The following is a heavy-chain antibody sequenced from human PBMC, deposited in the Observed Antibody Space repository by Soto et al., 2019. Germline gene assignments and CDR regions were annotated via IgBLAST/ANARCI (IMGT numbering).Heavy chain of an antibody. CDR3: ARRSSGWYAWFDL. Sequence: QVQLVQSGAEVKKPGASVNVSCKASGYTFTSHYMHWVRQAPGQGLEWMGIINPSGGSTSYVQNFQGRVTMTRDTSTSTVYIELDNLRSEDTAVYYWARRSSGWYAWFDLWGQGTLVTVFS. V-gene: IGHV1-46*01. CDR1: GYTFTSHY. D-gene: IGHD6-19*01. CDR2: INPSGGST. J-gene: IGHJ5*02.